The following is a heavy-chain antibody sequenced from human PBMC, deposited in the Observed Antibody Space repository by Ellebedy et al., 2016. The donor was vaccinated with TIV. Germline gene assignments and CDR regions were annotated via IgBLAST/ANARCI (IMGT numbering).Heavy chain of an antibody. J-gene: IGHJ4*02. CDR2: INHSGST. CDR3: ASSYGSGSYYALSPFDY. D-gene: IGHD3-10*01. Sequence: SETLSLTXTVSGGSISSYYWSWIRQPPGKGLEWIGEINHSGSTNYNPSLKSRVTISVDTSKNQFSLKLSSVTAADTAVYYCASSYGSGSYYALSPFDYWGQGTLATVSS. CDR1: GGSISSYY. V-gene: IGHV4-34*01.